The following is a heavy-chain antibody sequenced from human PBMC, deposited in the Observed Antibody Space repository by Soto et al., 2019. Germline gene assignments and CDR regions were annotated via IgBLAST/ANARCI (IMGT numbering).Heavy chain of an antibody. CDR2: INAGNGNT. V-gene: IGHV1-3*01. Sequence: QVQLVQSGAEVKKPGASVKVSCKASGYTFTSYAMHWVRQAPGQRLEWMGWINAGNGNTKYSQKFQGRVTINRDTSASTAYMGMRSLGSEDMDVYYCASGVRSTSGGPIHDAFDLWGQGTMVTVSS. D-gene: IGHD1-26*01. J-gene: IGHJ3*01. CDR1: GYTFTSYA. CDR3: ASGVRSTSGGPIHDAFDL.